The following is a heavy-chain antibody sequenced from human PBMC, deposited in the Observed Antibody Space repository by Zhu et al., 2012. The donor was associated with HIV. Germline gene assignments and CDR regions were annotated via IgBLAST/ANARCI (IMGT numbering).Heavy chain of an antibody. D-gene: IGHD3-10*01. CDR2: INRSGDT. Sequence: QVQLQQWGAGLLKPSETLSLTCAVYGGSFSGYYWGWIRQPPGKGLEWIGEINRSGDTNHNPSLKSRVTISVDTSKNQFSLKLNSVTAADTAVYYCARGYGSGSYYHYWGQGTLVTVSS. J-gene: IGHJ4*02. V-gene: IGHV4-34*01. CDR1: GGSFSGYY. CDR3: ARGYGSGSYYHY.